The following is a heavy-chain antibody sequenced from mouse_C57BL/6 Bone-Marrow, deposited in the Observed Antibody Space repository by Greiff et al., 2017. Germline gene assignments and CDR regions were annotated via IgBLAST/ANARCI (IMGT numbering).Heavy chain of an antibody. D-gene: IGHD1-1*01. J-gene: IGHJ3*01. CDR3: AGYYGSSPAWFAY. Sequence: VQLQQSGAELMKPGASVKLSCKATGYTFTGYWIEWVKQRPGHGLEWIGMIHPNSGSTNYNEKFKSKATLTVDKSSSTAYMQLSSLTSEDSAVYYCAGYYGSSPAWFAYWGQGTLVTVSA. V-gene: IGHV1-64*01. CDR1: GYTFTGYW. CDR2: IHPNSGST.